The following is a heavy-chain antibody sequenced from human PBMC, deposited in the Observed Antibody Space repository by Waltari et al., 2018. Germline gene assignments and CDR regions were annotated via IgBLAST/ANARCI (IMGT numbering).Heavy chain of an antibody. CDR3: VRQVGTNWLDP. J-gene: IGHJ5*02. Sequence: EVQLVQSGAEVKKPGESLKISCQASGNTFTNYWIGWVRQMPGKGLEWMGSIYPGDSDTTYSPSFEGQVTISVDKSISISYLQWTSLKASDTAMYYCVRQVGTNWLDPWGQGTLVTVSS. V-gene: IGHV5-51*01. CDR2: IYPGDSDT. D-gene: IGHD5-12*01. CDR1: GNTFTNYW.